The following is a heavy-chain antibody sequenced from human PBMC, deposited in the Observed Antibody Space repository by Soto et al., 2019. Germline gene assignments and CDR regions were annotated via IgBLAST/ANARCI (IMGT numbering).Heavy chain of an antibody. J-gene: IGHJ4*02. D-gene: IGHD5-12*01. Sequence: EVHLVESGGGLVQPGRSLRLSCAASGFTFDDYAMHWVRQVPGKGLEWVSSISWNSGNIVYADSVKGRFTISRDSANNSLYLQMNSLRTEDTALYYCAKGAVTSILGYFDYWGQGTLVTVSS. V-gene: IGHV3-9*01. CDR3: AKGAVTSILGYFDY. CDR1: GFTFDDYA. CDR2: ISWNSGNI.